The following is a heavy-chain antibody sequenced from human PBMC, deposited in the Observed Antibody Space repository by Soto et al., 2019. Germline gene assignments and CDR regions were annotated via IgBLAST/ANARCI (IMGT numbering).Heavy chain of an antibody. CDR2: ISVTGSGT. V-gene: IGHV3-23*01. J-gene: IGHJ4*02. D-gene: IGHD5-12*01. CDR3: ARTTTTKSRDY. CDR1: GFTFSSYD. Sequence: EVQLLESGGGLVQPGGSLGLSCAASGFTFSSYDMSWVRQAPGKGLEYVSSISVTGSGTYYADSVKGRFTISRDNSKNTLYLQMNSLRVEDTAVYYCARTTTTKSRDYWGQGTLVTFSS.